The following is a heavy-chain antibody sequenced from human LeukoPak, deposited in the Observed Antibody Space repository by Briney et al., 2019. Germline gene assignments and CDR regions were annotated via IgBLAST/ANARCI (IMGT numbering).Heavy chain of an antibody. D-gene: IGHD5-12*01. CDR3: AREVATTRRYFDY. CDR2: IIPILGIA. Sequence: ASVKVSCKASGGTFSSYAISWVRQAPGQGLEWMGRIIPILGIANYAQKFQGRVTITADKSTSTAYMELSSLRSEDTAVYYCAREVATTRRYFDYWGQGTLDTVSS. V-gene: IGHV1-69*04. CDR1: GGTFSSYA. J-gene: IGHJ4*02.